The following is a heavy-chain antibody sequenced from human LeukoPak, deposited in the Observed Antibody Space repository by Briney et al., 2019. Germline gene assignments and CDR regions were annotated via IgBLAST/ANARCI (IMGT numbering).Heavy chain of an antibody. V-gene: IGHV3-21*01. D-gene: IGHD3-10*01. CDR1: GFTFSSYS. J-gene: IGHJ4*02. CDR3: ARNPKASGRHPLDY. CDR2: ISSSSSYI. Sequence: GGSLRLSCAASGFTFSSYSMNWVRQAPGKGLELVSSISSSSSYIYYADSVKGRFPISRDNAKNSLYLQMNSLRAEDTAVYYCARNPKASGRHPLDYWGQGTLVTVSS.